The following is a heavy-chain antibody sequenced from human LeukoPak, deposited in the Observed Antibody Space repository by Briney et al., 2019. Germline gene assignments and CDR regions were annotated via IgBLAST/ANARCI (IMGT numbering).Heavy chain of an antibody. V-gene: IGHV3-7*04. D-gene: IGHD7-27*01. Sequence: GGSLRLSCAASGFTFSSYWMSWVRQAPGKGLEGVANIKQDGSEKQYVDSVKGRFAISRDNAENSLYLQMNSLKAEDTAVYYCGRFTRSGDSVYWGQGTLVTVSS. CDR3: GRFTRSGDSVY. CDR1: GFTFSSYW. CDR2: IKQDGSEK. J-gene: IGHJ4*02.